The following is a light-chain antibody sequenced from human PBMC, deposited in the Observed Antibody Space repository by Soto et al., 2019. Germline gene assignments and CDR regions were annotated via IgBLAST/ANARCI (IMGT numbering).Light chain of an antibody. CDR3: QQRSNWPRRYT. CDR2: GAS. Sequence: EIVLTQSPGTLSLSPGERATLSCRASQSVSNSYLAWYQQKPGQAPRLLIYGASSRATGIPARFSGSGSGTDFTLTISSLEPEDFAVYYCQQRSNWPRRYTFGQGTKLEIK. J-gene: IGKJ2*01. V-gene: IGKV3D-20*02. CDR1: QSVSNSY.